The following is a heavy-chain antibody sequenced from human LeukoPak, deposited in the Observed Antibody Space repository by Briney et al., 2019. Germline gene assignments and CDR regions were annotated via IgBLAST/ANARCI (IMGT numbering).Heavy chain of an antibody. CDR2: INPNSGGT. Sequence: ASVKVSCEASGYTFTGYYMHWVRQAPGQGLEWMGWINPNSGGTNYAQKFQGRVTITADKSTSTAYMELSSLRSEDTAVYYCARVLGYYYYMDVWGKGTTVTVSS. J-gene: IGHJ6*03. V-gene: IGHV1-2*02. CDR3: ARVLGYYYYMDV. CDR1: GYTFTGYY. D-gene: IGHD2-15*01.